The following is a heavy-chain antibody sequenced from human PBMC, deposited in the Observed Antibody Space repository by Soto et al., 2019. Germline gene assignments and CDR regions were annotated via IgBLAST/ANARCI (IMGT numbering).Heavy chain of an antibody. CDR2: IIPIFGTT. CDR3: ARARRGQVGAGTYYYYGMDV. Sequence: ASVKVSCKASGGTFSSHAINWLRQAPGQGLEWMGGIIPIFGTTIYAQKFQGRVTTTADESTSTAYMELSSLRSEDTAVYYCARARRGQVGAGTYYYYGMDVWGQGTTVTVSS. J-gene: IGHJ6*02. CDR1: GGTFSSHA. D-gene: IGHD1-26*01. V-gene: IGHV1-69*13.